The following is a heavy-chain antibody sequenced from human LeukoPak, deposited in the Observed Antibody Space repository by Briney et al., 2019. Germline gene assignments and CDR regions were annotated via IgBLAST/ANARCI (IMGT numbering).Heavy chain of an antibody. CDR1: GGSFSGYY. J-gene: IGHJ4*02. CDR3: ARDPVTIFGVVIPY. CDR2: IYSGGST. V-gene: IGHV3-66*01. Sequence: PSETLSLTCAVYGGSFSGYYWSWVRQAPGKGLEWVSVIYSGGSTYYADSVKGRFTISRDNSKNTLYLQMNSLRAEDTAVYYCARDPVTIFGVVIPYWGQGTLVTVSS. D-gene: IGHD3-3*01.